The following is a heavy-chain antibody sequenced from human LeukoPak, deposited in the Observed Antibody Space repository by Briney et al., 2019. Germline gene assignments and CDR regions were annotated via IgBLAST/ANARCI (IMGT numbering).Heavy chain of an antibody. D-gene: IGHD6-13*01. CDR3: AKGHSSSWYDGMDV. J-gene: IGHJ6*02. V-gene: IGHV3-9*01. Sequence: GGSLRLSCAASGFTFDDYAMHWVRHAPGKGLDWVSGISWNGGTIAYADSVKGRFTISRDNAKNSLYLQMNNLRVEDTAFYYCAKGHSSSWYDGMDVWGQGTTVTVSS. CDR2: ISWNGGTI. CDR1: GFTFDDYA.